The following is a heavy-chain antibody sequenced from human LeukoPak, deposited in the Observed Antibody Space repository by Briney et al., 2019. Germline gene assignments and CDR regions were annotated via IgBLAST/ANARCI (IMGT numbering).Heavy chain of an antibody. Sequence: SETLSLTCTVSGGSISSYYWSWIRQPPGKGLEWIGYIYYSGSTNYNPSLKSRVTISVDTSKNQFSLKLCSVTAADTAVYYCARVDISGSYMGDAFDIWGQGTMVTVSS. D-gene: IGHD1-26*01. CDR3: ARVDISGSYMGDAFDI. J-gene: IGHJ3*02. CDR2: IYYSGST. CDR1: GGSISSYY. V-gene: IGHV4-59*01.